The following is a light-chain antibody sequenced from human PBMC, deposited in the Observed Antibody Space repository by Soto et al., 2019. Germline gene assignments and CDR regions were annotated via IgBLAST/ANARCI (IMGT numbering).Light chain of an antibody. J-gene: IGLJ1*01. Sequence: SCTGTSSDVGSYNRVSWYQQPPGTAPKLMIYDVNNRPSGVPDRFSGSKSGNTASLTISGLQAEDEADYYCSSYTISSTYVFGTGTKVTVL. CDR2: DVN. CDR1: SSDVGSYNR. CDR3: SSYTISSTYV. V-gene: IGLV2-18*02.